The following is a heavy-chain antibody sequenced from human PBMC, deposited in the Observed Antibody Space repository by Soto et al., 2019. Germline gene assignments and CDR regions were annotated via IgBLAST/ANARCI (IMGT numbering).Heavy chain of an antibody. V-gene: IGHV1-3*01. D-gene: IGHD2-2*02. CDR1: GYTFTSYA. CDR3: AISLPVPTSIGY. CDR2: INAGNGNT. J-gene: IGHJ4*02. Sequence: ASVKVSCKASGYTFTSYAMHWVRQAPGQRLEWMGWINAGNGNTKYSQKFQGRVTITRDTSASTAYMELSSLRSEDTAVYYCAISLPVPTSIGYWGQGTLVTVSS.